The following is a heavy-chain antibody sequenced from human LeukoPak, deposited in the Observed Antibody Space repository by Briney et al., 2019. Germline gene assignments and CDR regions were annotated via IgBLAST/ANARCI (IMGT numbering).Heavy chain of an antibody. CDR2: ISSNGGST. J-gene: IGHJ4*02. CDR1: GFTFSSYA. CDR3: ARGLQQLVKSSKRIFDY. V-gene: IGHV3-64*01. Sequence: GGSLRLSCAASGFTFSSYAMHWVRQAPGKGLEYVSAISSNGGSTYYANSVKGRFTISRDNSKNTLYLQMGSLRAEDMAVHYCARGLQQLVKSSKRIFDYWGQGTLVTVSS. D-gene: IGHD6-13*01.